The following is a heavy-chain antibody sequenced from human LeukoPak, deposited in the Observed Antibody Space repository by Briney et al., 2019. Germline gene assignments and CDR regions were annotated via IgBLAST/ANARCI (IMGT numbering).Heavy chain of an antibody. Sequence: PSETLSLTCTVSGGSISSGSYYWSWIRQPAGKGLEWIGRIYTSGSTNYNPSLKSRVTISVDTSKNQFSLKLSSVTAADTAVYYCARDSVVTPGYFDYWGQGTLVTVSS. CDR2: IYTSGST. CDR3: ARDSVVTPGYFDY. V-gene: IGHV4-61*02. D-gene: IGHD4-23*01. J-gene: IGHJ4*02. CDR1: GGSISSGSYY.